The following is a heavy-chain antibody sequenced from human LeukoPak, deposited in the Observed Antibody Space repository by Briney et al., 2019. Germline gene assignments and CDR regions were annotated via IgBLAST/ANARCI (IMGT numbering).Heavy chain of an antibody. CDR3: ARDLRGIAARIPLYYYYMDV. CDR1: GYTFTSYD. D-gene: IGHD6-6*01. CDR2: INPNSGGT. V-gene: IGHV1-2*02. Sequence: GASVKVSCKASGYTFTSYDINWVRQATGQGLEWMGWINPNSGGTNYAQKFQGRVTKTRDTSISTAYMELSRLRSDDTAVYYCARDLRGIAARIPLYYYYMDVWGKGTTVTASS. J-gene: IGHJ6*03.